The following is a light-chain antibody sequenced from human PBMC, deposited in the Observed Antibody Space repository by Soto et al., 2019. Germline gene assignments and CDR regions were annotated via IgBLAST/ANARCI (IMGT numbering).Light chain of an antibody. J-gene: IGLJ2*01. CDR3: QSFDSNLSGVL. V-gene: IGLV1-40*01. CDR2: GNT. CDR1: TSNIGAGYD. Sequence: QAVVTQPPSVSGAPGQSVTISCTGTTSNIGAGYDVHWYQQLPGTAPRLLVYGNTNRPSGVPDRFSGSQSGTSASLAITGLQAEDEADYYCQSFDSNLSGVLFGGGTKVTVL.